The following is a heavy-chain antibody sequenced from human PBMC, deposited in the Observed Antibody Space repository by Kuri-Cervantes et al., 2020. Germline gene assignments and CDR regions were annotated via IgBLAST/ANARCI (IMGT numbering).Heavy chain of an antibody. CDR3: ATAVPFGY. CDR2: INHSGST. CDR1: GFSINSGHY. J-gene: IGHJ4*02. Sequence: GSLRLSCAVYGFSINSGHYWGWIRQPPGKGLEWIGEINHSGSTNYNPSLKSRVTISVDTSKNQFSLKLSAVTAADTAVYYCATAVPFGYWGQGTPVTVSS. V-gene: IGHV4-34*01.